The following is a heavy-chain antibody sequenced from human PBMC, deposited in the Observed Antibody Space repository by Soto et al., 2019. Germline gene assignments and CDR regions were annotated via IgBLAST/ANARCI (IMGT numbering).Heavy chain of an antibody. D-gene: IGHD1-1*01. CDR2: ISAHNGNK. CDR3: ARGRYGDY. Sequence: QVHLVQSGAAVKKPGASVKVSCKGYGYTFTSYGITWVRQAPGQGLEWMGWISAHNGNKDYAQKLQGRVTVTRDTSTSTAYMELRSLRSDDTAAYYCARGRYGDYSGQGALVTVSS. V-gene: IGHV1-18*01. CDR1: GYTFTSYG. J-gene: IGHJ4*02.